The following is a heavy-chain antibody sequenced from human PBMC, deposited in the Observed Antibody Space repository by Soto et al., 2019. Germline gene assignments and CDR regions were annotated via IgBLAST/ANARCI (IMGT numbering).Heavy chain of an antibody. CDR3: AREYDSSGYGFDY. D-gene: IGHD3-22*01. Sequence: PVGSLRLSCAASGFTFSSYAMHWVRQAPGKGLEWVAVISYDGSNKYYADSVKGRFTISRDNSKNTLYLQMNSLRAEDTAVYYCAREYDSSGYGFDYWGQGTLVTVSS. V-gene: IGHV3-30-3*01. CDR1: GFTFSSYA. J-gene: IGHJ4*02. CDR2: ISYDGSNK.